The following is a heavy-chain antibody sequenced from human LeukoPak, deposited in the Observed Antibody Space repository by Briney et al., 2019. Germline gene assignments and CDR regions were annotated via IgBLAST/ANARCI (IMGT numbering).Heavy chain of an antibody. CDR2: ITGGGADT. J-gene: IGHJ4*02. CDR1: GFTFGDYA. Sequence: GGSLRLSCTASGFTFGDYAMSWIRQAPGKEPEWVSVITGGGADTYQIDSVKGRFTISRDNSKNTLYLQMNSLRAEDTAVYFCAKGTLGHCNGASCYPLDYWGQGTLVTVSS. D-gene: IGHD2-15*01. V-gene: IGHV3-23*01. CDR3: AKGTLGHCNGASCYPLDY.